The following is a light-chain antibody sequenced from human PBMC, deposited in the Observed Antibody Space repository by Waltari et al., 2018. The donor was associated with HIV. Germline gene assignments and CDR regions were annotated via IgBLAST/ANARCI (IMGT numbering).Light chain of an antibody. CDR2: DNN. CDR1: SSNIGKNF. V-gene: IGLV1-51*01. CDR3: GTWDSSLSGVV. J-gene: IGLJ3*02. Sequence: QSVLTQPPSVSAAPGQKVTISCSGSSSNIGKNFVSWYKQLPGTAPKLLMYDNNKLPSGIPDRFSGSKSGTSATLGITGLQTGDEADYYCGTWDSSLSGVVFGGGTKLTVL.